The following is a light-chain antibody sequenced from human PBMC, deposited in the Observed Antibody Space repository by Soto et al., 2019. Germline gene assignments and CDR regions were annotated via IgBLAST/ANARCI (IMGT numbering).Light chain of an antibody. V-gene: IGLV2-8*01. CDR3: SSNAGSTNV. J-gene: IGLJ1*01. CDR1: SSDVGGYNY. CDR2: EVN. Sequence: QSALTQPPSASGSPGQSVAISCTGTSSDVGGYNYVSWYQQHPGKAPKLMIYEVNKRPSGVPDRSSGSKSGNTASLTVAGLQDEDEAYYYCSSNAGSTNVFGTGTKLTVL.